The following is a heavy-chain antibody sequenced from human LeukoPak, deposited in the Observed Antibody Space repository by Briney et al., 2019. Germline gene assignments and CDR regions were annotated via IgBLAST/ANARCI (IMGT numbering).Heavy chain of an antibody. CDR2: INPSGGTT. V-gene: IGHV1-46*01. D-gene: IGHD3-10*01. CDR1: GYTFTNYY. CDR3: ARDRAALALYYYMVV. J-gene: IGHJ6*03. Sequence: ASVKVSCKASGYTFTNYYIHWVRQAPGQGLEWVGLINPSGGTTSYAQIFQGRVTMTRDTSTATVYMEMSSLRSEDAAVYYCARDRAALALYYYMVVWGKGTTVTVSS.